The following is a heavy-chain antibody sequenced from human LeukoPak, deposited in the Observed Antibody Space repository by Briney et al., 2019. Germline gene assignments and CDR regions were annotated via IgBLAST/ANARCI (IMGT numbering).Heavy chain of an antibody. CDR3: ARDGGIAAAYRDYFDY. CDR1: GFTFSSYA. CDR2: ISYDGSNK. Sequence: GRSLRLSCAASGFTFSSYAMHWVRQAPGKGLEWVAVISYDGSNKYYADSVKGRFTISRDNSKNTLYLQMNSLRAEDTAVYYCARDGGIAAAYRDYFDYWGQGTLVTVSS. D-gene: IGHD6-13*01. V-gene: IGHV3-30-3*01. J-gene: IGHJ4*02.